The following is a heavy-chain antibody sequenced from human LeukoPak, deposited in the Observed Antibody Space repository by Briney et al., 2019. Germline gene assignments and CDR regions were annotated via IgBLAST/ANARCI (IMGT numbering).Heavy chain of an antibody. CDR2: INPSGGST. Sequence: ASVKVSCTASGYTFTSYYMHWVRQAPGQGLERMGIINPSGGSTSYAQKFQGRVTMTRDTSTSTVYMELSSLRSEDTAVYYCARDHNPVVVVPAAILEIDYWGQGTLVTVSS. J-gene: IGHJ4*02. V-gene: IGHV1-46*01. D-gene: IGHD2-2*01. CDR1: GYTFTSYY. CDR3: ARDHNPVVVVPAAILEIDY.